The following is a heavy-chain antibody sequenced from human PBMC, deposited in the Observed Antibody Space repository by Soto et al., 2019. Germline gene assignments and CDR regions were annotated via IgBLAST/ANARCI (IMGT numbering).Heavy chain of an antibody. CDR1: GYTFTSYG. CDR2: ISAYNGNT. Sequence: QVQLVQSGAEVKKPGASVKVSCKASGYTFTSYGISWVRQAPGQGLEWMGWISAYNGNTNYAQKLQGRVTMTTDTSTSTAYMELRSLRSDDTAVYYCARDQPQYYYDSSGSFDYWGQGTLVTVSS. CDR3: ARDQPQYYYDSSGSFDY. D-gene: IGHD3-22*01. J-gene: IGHJ4*02. V-gene: IGHV1-18*01.